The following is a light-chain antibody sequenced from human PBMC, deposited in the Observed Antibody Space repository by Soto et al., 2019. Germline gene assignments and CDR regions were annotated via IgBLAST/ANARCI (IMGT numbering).Light chain of an antibody. J-gene: IGKJ1*01. CDR1: QRVSRN. Sequence: EIVMTQSPATLSVSPGERATLSCRASQRVSRNLAWYQQRAGQAPRLLVYGASTKATDMPGRFSGRGSGTEFTLTINNLQSEDFAVYYCQQYDNWPPWTFGPGTKVDIK. CDR2: GAS. CDR3: QQYDNWPPWT. V-gene: IGKV3-15*01.